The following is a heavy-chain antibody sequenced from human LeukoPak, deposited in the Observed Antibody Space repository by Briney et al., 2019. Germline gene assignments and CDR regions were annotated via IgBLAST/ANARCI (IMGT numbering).Heavy chain of an antibody. CDR2: IIPIFGTA. D-gene: IGHD2-15*01. CDR3: ARDVLGYCSGGSCYSDY. Sequence: ASVKVSCRASGGTFSSYAISWVRQAPGQGLEWMGGIIPIFGTANYVQKFQGRVTITADKSTSTAYMELSSLRSEDTAVYYCARDVLGYCSGGSCYSDYWGQGTLVTVSS. CDR1: GGTFSSYA. V-gene: IGHV1-69*06. J-gene: IGHJ4*02.